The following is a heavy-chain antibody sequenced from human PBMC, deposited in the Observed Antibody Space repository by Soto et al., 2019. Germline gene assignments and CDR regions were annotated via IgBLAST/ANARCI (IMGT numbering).Heavy chain of an antibody. V-gene: IGHV3-23*01. Sequence: GGSLRLPCAASGFTSSSCAIVWVRQAPGKGLEWVSAISGSGGSTYYADSVKGRFTISRDNSKNTLYLQMNSLRAEDTAVYYCAKDQLEQYGMDVWGQGTTVTVSS. CDR1: GFTSSSCA. CDR2: ISGSGGST. J-gene: IGHJ6*02. D-gene: IGHD1-1*01. CDR3: AKDQLEQYGMDV.